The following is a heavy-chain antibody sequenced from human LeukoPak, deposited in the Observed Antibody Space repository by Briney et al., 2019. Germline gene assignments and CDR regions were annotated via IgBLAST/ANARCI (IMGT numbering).Heavy chain of an antibody. Sequence: ASVKVSCKASGYTFTGYYMHWGRQAPGQGLEWMGWINPNSGGTNYAQKFQGRVTMTRETSISTAYMELSRLRSDDTAVYYCARGIAAFVGIWGQGTMVTVSS. CDR2: INPNSGGT. J-gene: IGHJ3*02. D-gene: IGHD6-13*01. V-gene: IGHV1-2*02. CDR3: ARGIAAFVGI. CDR1: GYTFTGYY.